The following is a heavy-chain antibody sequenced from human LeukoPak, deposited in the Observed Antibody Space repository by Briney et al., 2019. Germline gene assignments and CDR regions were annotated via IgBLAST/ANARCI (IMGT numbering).Heavy chain of an antibody. CDR1: GFTFSTFA. CDR3: VKSHSSDWLSYDH. Sequence: GSLRLSCSASGFTFSTFALHWVRQAPGKGLEYVSAISSIGGTTYYADSVKGRFTISRDNSKNALYLQMRSLRIDDTAVYYCVKSHSSDWLSYDHWGQGILVIVSS. D-gene: IGHD6-19*01. J-gene: IGHJ4*02. CDR2: ISSIGGTT. V-gene: IGHV3-64D*06.